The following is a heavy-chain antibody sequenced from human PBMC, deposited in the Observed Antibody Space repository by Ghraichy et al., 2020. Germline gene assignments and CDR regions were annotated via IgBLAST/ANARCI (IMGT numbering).Heavy chain of an antibody. CDR1: GFTFSTYN. D-gene: IGHD6-19*01. Sequence: LSLTCAASGFTFSTYNMNWVRQAPGKGLEWVSSISSAGTYIYYADSVKGRFTISRDNAKNSLYLQMKRLSAEDTAVYYCARDRGSGWLGAEYFQHWGQGTLVTVSS. CDR2: ISSAGTYI. CDR3: ARDRGSGWLGAEYFQH. V-gene: IGHV3-21*01. J-gene: IGHJ1*01.